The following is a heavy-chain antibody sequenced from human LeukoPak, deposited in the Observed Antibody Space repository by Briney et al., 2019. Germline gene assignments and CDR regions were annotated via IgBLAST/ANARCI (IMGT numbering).Heavy chain of an antibody. CDR3: ARVRRDGYNYYGYFDY. Sequence: ASVKVSCKASGGTFSSYAISWVRQAPGQGLEWMGGIIPIFGTANYAQKFQGRVTITADESTSTAYMELSSLRSEDTAVYYCARVRRDGYNYYGYFDYWGQGTLVTVSS. V-gene: IGHV1-69*13. J-gene: IGHJ4*02. CDR2: IIPIFGTA. D-gene: IGHD5-24*01. CDR1: GGTFSSYA.